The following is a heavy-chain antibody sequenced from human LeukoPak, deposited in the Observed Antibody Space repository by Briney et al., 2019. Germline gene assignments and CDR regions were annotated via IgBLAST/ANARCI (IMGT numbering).Heavy chain of an antibody. J-gene: IGHJ4*02. Sequence: GGSLRLSCAASGFTFTRHSMNWVRQAPGKGLEWVSFIGIWGSTIYYADSVKGRFTISRDNSKNTLYLQMNSLRAEDTAVYFCARDPSGSYKRYDYWGQETLVTVSS. CDR1: GFTFTRHS. CDR3: ARDPSGSYKRYDY. CDR2: IGIWGSTI. V-gene: IGHV3-48*01. D-gene: IGHD1-26*01.